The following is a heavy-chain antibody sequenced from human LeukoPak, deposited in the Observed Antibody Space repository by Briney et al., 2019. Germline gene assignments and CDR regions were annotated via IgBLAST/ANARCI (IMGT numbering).Heavy chain of an antibody. CDR1: GFTFSSHG. CDR2: ISGSGGST. D-gene: IGHD3-22*01. J-gene: IGHJ4*02. CDR3: AKDHRSYYDSSGSFDY. V-gene: IGHV3-23*01. Sequence: GGSLRLSCAASGFTFSSHGMSWVRQAPGKGLEWVSAISGSGGSTYYADSVKGRFTISRDNSKNTLYLQMNSLRAEDTAVYYCAKDHRSYYDSSGSFDYWGQGTLVTVSS.